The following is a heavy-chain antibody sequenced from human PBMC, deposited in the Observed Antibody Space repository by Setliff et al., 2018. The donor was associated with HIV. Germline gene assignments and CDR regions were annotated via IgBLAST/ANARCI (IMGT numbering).Heavy chain of an antibody. J-gene: IGHJ6*02. V-gene: IGHV1-18*01. CDR1: GYTFTSYG. CDR3: ARDKENYYYGMDV. Sequence: ASVKVSCKTSGYTFTSYGISWVRQAPGRGLEWMGWISPKNGDTSYSQKFQGRVTMTRDTSTNTAYMELNRLSFDDTAVFYCARDKENYYYGMDVWGQGTAVTVSS. CDR2: ISPKNGDT.